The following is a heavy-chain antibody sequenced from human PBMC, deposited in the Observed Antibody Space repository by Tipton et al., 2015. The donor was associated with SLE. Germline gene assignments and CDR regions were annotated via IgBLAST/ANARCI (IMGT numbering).Heavy chain of an antibody. V-gene: IGHV4-31*03. CDR2: IYYSGST. J-gene: IGHJ4*02. D-gene: IGHD5-12*01. Sequence: LRLSCTVSGGSISSGGYYWSWIRQHPGKGLEWIGYIYYSGSTYYNPSLKSRVTISVDTSKNQFSLKLSSVTAADTAVYYCAGRYSGPGGYFDYWGQGTLVTVSS. CDR1: GGSISSGGYY. CDR3: AGRYSGPGGYFDY.